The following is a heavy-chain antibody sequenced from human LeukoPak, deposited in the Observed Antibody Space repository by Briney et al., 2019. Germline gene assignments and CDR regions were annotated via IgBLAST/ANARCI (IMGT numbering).Heavy chain of an antibody. CDR2: IYSGGRT. Sequence: GRSLRLSCAASGFTVSSNYMSWVRQAPGKGLEWVSVIYSGGRTYYADSVTGRFTISRHNSKSALYLHMNSLRPEDTAVYYCARIYIAAAGTSYFDLWGRGTLVTVSS. J-gene: IGHJ2*01. V-gene: IGHV3-53*04. D-gene: IGHD6-13*01. CDR3: ARIYIAAAGTSYFDL. CDR1: GFTVSSNY.